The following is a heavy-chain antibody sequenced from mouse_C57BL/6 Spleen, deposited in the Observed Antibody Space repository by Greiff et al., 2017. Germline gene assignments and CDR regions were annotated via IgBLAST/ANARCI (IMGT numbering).Heavy chain of an antibody. CDR2: IDPSDSET. Sequence: QVQLKRSGAELVRPGSSVKLSCKASGYPLPSYWRHWVKQRPIQGLDWIGKIDPSDSETHYNQNFKDKATLTVDKSSSKAYMQLSSLTSEDSAVYYCAREGDWDDFDYWGQGTTLTVSS. CDR3: AREGDWDDFDY. J-gene: IGHJ2*01. D-gene: IGHD4-1*01. CDR1: GYPLPSYW. V-gene: IGHV1-52*01.